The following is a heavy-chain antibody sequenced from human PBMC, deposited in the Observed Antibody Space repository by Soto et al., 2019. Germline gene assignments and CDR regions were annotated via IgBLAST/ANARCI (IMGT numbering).Heavy chain of an antibody. CDR1: GGSISSYY. J-gene: IGHJ3*02. V-gene: IGHV4-4*07. Sequence: PSETLSLTCTVSGGSISSYYWSWIRQPAGKGLEWIGRIYTSGSTNYNPSLKSRVTMSVDTSKNQFSLKLSSVTAADTAAYYCARGDIAAAGDFNSIDAFDIWGQGTMVTVSS. CDR2: IYTSGST. CDR3: ARGDIAAAGDFNSIDAFDI. D-gene: IGHD6-13*01.